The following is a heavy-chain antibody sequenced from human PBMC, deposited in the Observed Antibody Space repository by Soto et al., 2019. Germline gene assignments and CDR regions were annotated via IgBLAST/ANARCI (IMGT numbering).Heavy chain of an antibody. CDR2: ISYDGSNK. CDR3: AREKGIAAAIAY. J-gene: IGHJ4*02. Sequence: GGSLRLSCAASGFTFSSYAMHWVRQAPGKGLEWVAVISYDGSNKYYADSVKGRFAISRDNSKNTLYLQMNSLRAEDTAVYYCAREKGIAAAIAYWGQGTLVTVSS. CDR1: GFTFSSYA. V-gene: IGHV3-30*09. D-gene: IGHD6-13*01.